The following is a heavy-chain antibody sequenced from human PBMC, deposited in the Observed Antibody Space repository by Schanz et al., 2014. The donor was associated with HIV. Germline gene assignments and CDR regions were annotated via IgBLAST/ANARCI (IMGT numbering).Heavy chain of an antibody. CDR1: GGPFSGYY. CDR2: INHSGST. CDR3: AKLILFDNHDFWSGYPD. J-gene: IGHJ4*02. D-gene: IGHD3-3*01. Sequence: QVQLQQWGAGLLKPSETLTLTCVVSGGPFSGYYWTWIRQSPGKGLEWIGEINHSGSTNYNPSLKSRFPISVDTSKNHFSLELTSVTAADTAVYYCAKLILFDNHDFWSGYPDWGQGTLVTVSS. V-gene: IGHV4-34*01.